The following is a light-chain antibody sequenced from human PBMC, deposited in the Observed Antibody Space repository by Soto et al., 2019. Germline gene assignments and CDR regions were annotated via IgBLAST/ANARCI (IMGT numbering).Light chain of an antibody. CDR2: EDS. CDR3: CSYAGSSTYV. V-gene: IGLV2-23*01. Sequence: QSALTQPASVSGSPGQSITISCTVTSSDVGRYNLVSWYQQHPGKAPKLIIHEDSKRSSGLSNRFSGSKSGNTASLTISGLQAEDEADYYCCSYAGSSTYVFGNGTKVTVL. CDR1: SSDVGRYNL. J-gene: IGLJ1*01.